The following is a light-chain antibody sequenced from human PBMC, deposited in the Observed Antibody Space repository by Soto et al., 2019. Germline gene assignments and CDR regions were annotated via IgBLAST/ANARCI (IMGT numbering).Light chain of an antibody. J-gene: IGKJ5*01. CDR1: QSVSSY. CDR3: QQRSNWPPT. V-gene: IGKV3-11*01. Sequence: EVVMTPSPAPPSVSPGERATLSRRASQSVSSYLAWYQQKPGQAPRLLIYDASNRATGIPARFSGSGSGTDFTLTISSLEPEDFAVYYCQQRSNWPPTFGQGTRLEVK. CDR2: DAS.